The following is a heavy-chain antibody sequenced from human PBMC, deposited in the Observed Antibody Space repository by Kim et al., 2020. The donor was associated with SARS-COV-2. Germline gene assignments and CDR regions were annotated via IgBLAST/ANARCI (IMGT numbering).Heavy chain of an antibody. CDR2: ISSSSSTI. Sequence: GGSLRLSCAASGFTFSSYSMNWVRQAPGKGLEWVSYISSSSSTIYYADSVKGRFTISRDNAKNSLYLQMNSLRDEDTAVYYCARQEPGGFLRFLEWLNAFDIWGQGTMVTVSS. CDR1: GFTFSSYS. V-gene: IGHV3-48*02. D-gene: IGHD3-3*01. CDR3: ARQEPGGFLRFLEWLNAFDI. J-gene: IGHJ3*02.